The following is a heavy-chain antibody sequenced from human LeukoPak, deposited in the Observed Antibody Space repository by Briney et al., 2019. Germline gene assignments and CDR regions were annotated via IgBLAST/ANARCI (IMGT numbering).Heavy chain of an antibody. CDR2: VSQRGIT. CDR3: VSHETPYYYIDV. V-gene: IGHV4-38-2*02. Sequence: SETLSLTCTVSSHSITYNYCGWIRQSAGKGLEWLGSVSQRGITYYNPSLQSRVTMSRDTSNNQLSLRLASVTAADTAIYYCVSHETPYYYIDVWGKGTTVTISS. CDR1: SHSITYNY. J-gene: IGHJ6*03.